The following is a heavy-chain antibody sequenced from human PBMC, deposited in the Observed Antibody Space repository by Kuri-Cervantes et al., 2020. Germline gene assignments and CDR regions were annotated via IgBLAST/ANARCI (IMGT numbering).Heavy chain of an antibody. V-gene: IGHV3-21*04. Sequence: GGSLRLSCAASGFTFSSYSMNWVRQAPGKGLEWVSSISSSSSYIYYADSVKGRFTISRDNAKNSLYLQMNSLRAEDTALYYCAKDIAAAGTDAFDIWGQGTMVTVSS. CDR1: GFTFSSYS. CDR2: ISSSSSYI. D-gene: IGHD6-13*01. J-gene: IGHJ3*02. CDR3: AKDIAAAGTDAFDI.